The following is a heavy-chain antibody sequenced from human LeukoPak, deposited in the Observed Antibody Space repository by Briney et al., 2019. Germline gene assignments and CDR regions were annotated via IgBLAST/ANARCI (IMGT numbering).Heavy chain of an antibody. CDR3: ARDRWNYDILTITNWFDP. D-gene: IGHD3-9*01. V-gene: IGHV3-7*03. J-gene: IGHJ5*02. CDR1: ALTFSNYW. Sequence: PGGSPRLSSAASALTFSNYWMSWVRQAPGKGLEWVANVKEEGSDYNYGGSEYGRFPMCRDNAKISLYLQMNTLRAEDTALYHCARDRWNYDILTITNWFDPWGQGTLVTVSS. CDR2: VKEEGSDY.